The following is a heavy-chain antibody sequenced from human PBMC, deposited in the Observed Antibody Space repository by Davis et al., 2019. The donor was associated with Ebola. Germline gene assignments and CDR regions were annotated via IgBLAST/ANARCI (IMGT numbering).Heavy chain of an antibody. CDR2: IIPIFGIA. CDR3: AERGGSGAYYFDY. J-gene: IGHJ4*02. D-gene: IGHD3-16*01. Sequence: SVKVSCKASGGTFSSYAISWVRQAPGQGLEWMGGIIPIFGIANYAQKFQGRVTITADKSTSTAYMELSSLRSEDTAVYYCAERGGSGAYYFDYWGQGTLVTVSS. V-gene: IGHV1-69*10. CDR1: GGTFSSYA.